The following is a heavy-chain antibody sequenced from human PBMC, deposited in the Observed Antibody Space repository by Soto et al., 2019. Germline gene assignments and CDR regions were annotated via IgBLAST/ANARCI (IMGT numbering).Heavy chain of an antibody. CDR1: GYTFTSYG. CDR2: ISAYNGNT. CDR3: ERDVITTVTTGYWFVP. Sequence: ASVKVSCKASGYTFTSYGISWVRQAPGQGLEWMGWISAYNGNTNYAQKLQGRVTMTTDTSTSTAYMELRSLRSDDTAVYYCERDVITTVTTGYWFVPWGHGPLFTDPS. J-gene: IGHJ5*02. V-gene: IGHV1-18*01. D-gene: IGHD4-17*01.